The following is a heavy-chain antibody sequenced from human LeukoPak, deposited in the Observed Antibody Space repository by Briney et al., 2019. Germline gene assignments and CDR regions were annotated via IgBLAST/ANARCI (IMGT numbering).Heavy chain of an antibody. Sequence: PGGSLRLSCAASGFTFSDYSLNWVRQAPGKGLEWVSSISSGSGSYIYYTDSVKGRFTVSRDNARNLLYLQMNSLRDEDTAVYYCARAVEYNILTGYGNLYWGQGTLVTVSS. CDR2: ISSGSGSYI. CDR1: GFTFSDYS. CDR3: ARAVEYNILTGYGNLY. J-gene: IGHJ4*02. V-gene: IGHV3-21*01. D-gene: IGHD3-9*01.